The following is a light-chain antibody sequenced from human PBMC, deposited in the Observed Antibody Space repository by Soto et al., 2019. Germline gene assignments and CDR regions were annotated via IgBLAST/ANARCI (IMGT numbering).Light chain of an antibody. CDR3: QSYDSSLNGVV. V-gene: IGLV1-40*01. J-gene: IGLJ2*01. CDR1: SPTIGAGYD. CDR2: GNS. Sequence: QSVLTQPPSVSGAPGQRVTISCTGSSPTIGAGYDVHWYQELPGTAPKLLIYGNSNRPSGVPDRFSGSKSGTSASLAITGLQAEDEADYYCQSYDSSLNGVVFGGGTKLTVL.